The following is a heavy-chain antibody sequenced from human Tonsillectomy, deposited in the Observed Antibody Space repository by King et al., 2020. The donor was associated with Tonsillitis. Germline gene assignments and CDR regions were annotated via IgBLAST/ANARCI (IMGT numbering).Heavy chain of an antibody. Sequence: QLQESGPGLVKPSETLSLTCTVSGGSVSSGSYYWSWIRQPPGKGLEWIGYIYYSGSTNYNPPLKSRVTISVDTSKNQFSLKLSSVTAADTAVYYCARGGGYFDLWGRGTLVTVSS. CDR3: ARGGGYFDL. CDR2: IYYSGST. CDR1: GGSVSSGSYY. J-gene: IGHJ2*01. D-gene: IGHD1-26*01. V-gene: IGHV4-61*01.